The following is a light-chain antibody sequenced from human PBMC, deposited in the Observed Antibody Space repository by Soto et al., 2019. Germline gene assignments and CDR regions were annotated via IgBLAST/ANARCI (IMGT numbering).Light chain of an antibody. CDR1: SSDIGGYNY. J-gene: IGLJ2*01. CDR3: SSYTSSNTLHLV. Sequence: QSVLTQPASVSGSPGQSITIFCTGTSSDIGGYNYVSWYQQYPGKAPKLIIYEVTYRPSGVSNRFSGSKSGNTASLTVSGLQAEDEADYWCSSYTSSNTLHLVFGGGTKVTVL. CDR2: EVT. V-gene: IGLV2-14*01.